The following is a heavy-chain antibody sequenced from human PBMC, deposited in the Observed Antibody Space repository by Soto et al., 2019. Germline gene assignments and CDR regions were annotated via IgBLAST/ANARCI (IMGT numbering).Heavy chain of an antibody. Sequence: SGPTLVNPTQTLTLTCTFSGFSLSTSGMCVSWIRQPSGKALEWLALIDWDDDKYYSTSLKTRLTISKDTSKNQVVLTMTNMDPVDTATYYCARTPLGYCSGGSSLPYYHYAMAVPGQGTTVTVSS. CDR1: GFSLSTSGMC. D-gene: IGHD2-15*01. CDR2: IDWDDDK. J-gene: IGHJ6*02. V-gene: IGHV2-70*01. CDR3: ARTPLGYCSGGSSLPYYHYAMAV.